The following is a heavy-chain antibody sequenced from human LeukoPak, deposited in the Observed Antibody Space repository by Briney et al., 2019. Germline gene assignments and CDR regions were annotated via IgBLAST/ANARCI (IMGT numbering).Heavy chain of an antibody. J-gene: IGHJ5*02. D-gene: IGHD6-13*01. Sequence: ASVKASCKASGYTFTSYYMHWVRQAPGQGLEWMGIINPSGGSTSYAQKFQGRVTMTRDMSTSTVYMELSSLRSEDTAVYYCARVKTGEYSSSWYNWFDPWGQGTLVTVSS. CDR3: ARVKTGEYSSSWYNWFDP. CDR1: GYTFTSYY. V-gene: IGHV1-46*01. CDR2: INPSGGST.